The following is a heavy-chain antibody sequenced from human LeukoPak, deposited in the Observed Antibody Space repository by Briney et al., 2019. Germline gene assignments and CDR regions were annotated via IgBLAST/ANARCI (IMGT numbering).Heavy chain of an antibody. J-gene: IGHJ4*02. Sequence: GASVKVSCKASGYTFTSYYMHWVRQAPGQGLEWMGRINPNSGGTNYAQKFQGRVTMTRDTSISTAYMELSRLRSDDTAVYYCARDGQYYDFWSGYPIWGQGTLVTVSS. CDR3: ARDGQYYDFWSGYPI. CDR1: GYTFTSYY. D-gene: IGHD3-3*01. CDR2: INPNSGGT. V-gene: IGHV1-2*06.